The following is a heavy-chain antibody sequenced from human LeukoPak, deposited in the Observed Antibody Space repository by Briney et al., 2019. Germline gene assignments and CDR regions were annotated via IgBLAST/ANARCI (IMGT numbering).Heavy chain of an antibody. V-gene: IGHV3-53*01. CDR1: GFTVSSNY. D-gene: IGHD6-6*01. CDR2: IYSGGST. Sequence: GGSLRLSCAASGFTVSSNYMSWVRQAPGKGLEWVSVIYSGGSTYYADSVKGRFTISRDNAKNTLYLQMNSLRAEDTAVYYCARDRGSSPTSDYYYYYYMDVWGKGTTVTVSS. CDR3: ARDRGSSPTSDYYYYYYMDV. J-gene: IGHJ6*03.